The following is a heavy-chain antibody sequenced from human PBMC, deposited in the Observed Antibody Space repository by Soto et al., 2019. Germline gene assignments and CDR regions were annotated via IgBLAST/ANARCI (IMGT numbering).Heavy chain of an antibody. V-gene: IGHV3-30*02. CDR3: AKDNGYCDP. D-gene: IGHD4-17*01. CDR1: GFTFNISS. J-gene: IGHJ5*02. CDR2: IRSDGSNK. Sequence: GGSLRLSCAASGFTFNISSMAWLRQAQGKGLEWLATIRSDGSNKYYVDSVKGRFTISRDNSKNTLYLQMNSLRAEDTAAYYCAKDNGYCDPWGQGTLVTVFS.